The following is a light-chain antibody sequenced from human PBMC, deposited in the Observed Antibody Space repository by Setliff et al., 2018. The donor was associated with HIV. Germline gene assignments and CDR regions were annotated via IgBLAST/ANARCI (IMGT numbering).Light chain of an antibody. V-gene: IGLV3-1*01. CDR3: QAWDSSTDTYV. Sequence: SYELTQPHSVSVSPGQTASITCSGDKLGDKYSYWYQQKSGQSPVLVIYQDRKRPSGIPERFSGSNSGNTATLTISGTQVMDEADYYCQAWDSSTDTYVFGTGTKVTVL. CDR1: KLGDKY. J-gene: IGLJ1*01. CDR2: QDR.